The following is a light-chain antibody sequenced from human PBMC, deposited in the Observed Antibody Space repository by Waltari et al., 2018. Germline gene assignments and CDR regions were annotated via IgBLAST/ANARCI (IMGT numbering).Light chain of an antibody. CDR3: HSREISGDVL. CDR2: GKN. CDR1: RLRIYY. J-gene: IGLJ2*01. V-gene: IGLV3-19*01. Sequence: SSELTQDPAVSVALGQTVRIPCPGDRLRIYYVSWFLQKPGQASALVICGKNSRPSGIPDRFSASSSGSTASLTIIGGQAEDEADYYCHSREISGDVLIGGGTKLTVV.